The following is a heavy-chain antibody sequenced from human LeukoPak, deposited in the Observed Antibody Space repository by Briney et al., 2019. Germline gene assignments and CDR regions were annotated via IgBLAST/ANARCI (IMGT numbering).Heavy chain of an antibody. D-gene: IGHD2-8*01. Sequence: GSLRLSCAASGFTFSNYAMSWVRQAPGKGLECVSAISDSGDKTDYADSVRGRFTIYRDNSKDTLYLQMNSLGAADTAVYYCANGVSAALLDYWGQGTLVTVSS. CDR3: ANGVSAALLDY. CDR2: ISDSGDKT. CDR1: GFTFSNYA. J-gene: IGHJ4*02. V-gene: IGHV3-23*01.